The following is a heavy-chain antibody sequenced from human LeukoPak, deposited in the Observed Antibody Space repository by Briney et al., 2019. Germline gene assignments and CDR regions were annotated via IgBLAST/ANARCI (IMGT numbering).Heavy chain of an antibody. D-gene: IGHD1-26*01. CDR2: MNPNSGNT. CDR1: GYTFTSYD. V-gene: IGHV1-8*03. Sequence: ASVKVSCKASGYTFTSYDINWVRQATGQGLEWMGWMNPNSGNTGYAQKFQGRVTITRNTSISTTYMELSSLRSEDTAVYYCARVRFPKGSGSSDAFDIWGQGTMVTVSS. J-gene: IGHJ3*02. CDR3: ARVRFPKGSGSSDAFDI.